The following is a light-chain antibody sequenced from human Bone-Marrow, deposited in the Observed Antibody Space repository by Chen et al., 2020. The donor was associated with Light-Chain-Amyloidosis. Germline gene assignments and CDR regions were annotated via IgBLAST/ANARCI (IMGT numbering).Light chain of an antibody. J-gene: IGLJ2*01. Sequence: SYELTQPPSVSVSPGQTARITCSGDDLPTKYAYWYQQKPGQAPGLVRHRDTERPSGITERFSCSSSGTTATFTISGVQAEDEAAYHCQSADSSGTDEVIFGGGTKLTVL. CDR3: QSADSSGTDEVI. CDR1: DLPTKY. CDR2: RDT. V-gene: IGLV3-25*03.